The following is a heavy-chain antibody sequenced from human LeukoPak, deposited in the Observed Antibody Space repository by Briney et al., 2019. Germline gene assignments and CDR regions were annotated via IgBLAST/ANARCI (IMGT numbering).Heavy chain of an antibody. CDR2: INHSGST. D-gene: IGHD3-22*01. V-gene: IGHV4-34*01. CDR3: ARDNRADYYYDSSGYFGFDY. CDR1: GGSFSGYY. J-gene: IGHJ4*02. Sequence: SETLSLTCAVYGGSFSGYYWSWIRQPPGKGLEWIGEINHSGSTNYNPSLKSRATISIDTSKNQFSLKLSSVTAADTAVYYCARDNRADYYYDSSGYFGFDYWGQGTLVTVSS.